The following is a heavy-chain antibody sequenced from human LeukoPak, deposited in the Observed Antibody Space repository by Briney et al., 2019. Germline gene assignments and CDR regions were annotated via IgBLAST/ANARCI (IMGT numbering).Heavy chain of an antibody. J-gene: IGHJ5*02. CDR1: GFTFSSYG. CDR2: ISYDGSNK. Sequence: GGSLRLSCAASGFTFSSYGMHWVRQAPGKGLEWVAVISYDGSNKYYADSVKGRFTISRDNSKNTLYLQMNSRRAEDTAVYYCARGTAVLLWFGAQSGLDPWGQGTLVTVSS. D-gene: IGHD3-10*01. V-gene: IGHV3-30*03. CDR3: ARGTAVLLWFGAQSGLDP.